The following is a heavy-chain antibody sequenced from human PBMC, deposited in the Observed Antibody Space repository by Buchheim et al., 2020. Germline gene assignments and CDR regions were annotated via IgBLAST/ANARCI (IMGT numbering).Heavy chain of an antibody. J-gene: IGHJ4*02. CDR2: IWYDGSNK. V-gene: IGHV3-33*01. CDR1: GFTFSSYG. Sequence: QVQLVESGGGVVQPGRSLRLSCAASGFTFSSYGMHWVRQAPGKGLGWVAVIWYDGSNKYYADSVKGRFTISRDNSKNTLYLQMNSLRAEDTAVYYCARGNSSGWYYFDYWGQGTL. D-gene: IGHD6-19*01. CDR3: ARGNSSGWYYFDY.